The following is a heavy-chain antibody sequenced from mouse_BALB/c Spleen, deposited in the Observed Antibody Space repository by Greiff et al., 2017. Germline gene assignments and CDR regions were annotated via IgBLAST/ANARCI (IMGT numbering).Heavy chain of an antibody. D-gene: IGHD1-2*01. V-gene: IGHV5-6*01. J-gene: IGHJ4*01. CDR3: ANHDYGLYAMDY. Sequence: EVKLVESGGDLVKPGGSLKLSCAASGFTFSSYGMSWVRQTPDKRLEWVATISSGGSYTYYPDSMKGRFTISRENAKNTLYLQMSNLKSEATAVYYCANHDYGLYAMDYWGQGTSVTVSS. CDR1: GFTFSSYG. CDR2: ISSGGSYT.